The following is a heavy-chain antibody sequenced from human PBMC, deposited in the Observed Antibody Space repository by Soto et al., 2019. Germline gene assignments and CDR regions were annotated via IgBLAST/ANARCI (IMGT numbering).Heavy chain of an antibody. D-gene: IGHD6-19*01. V-gene: IGHV3-23*01. CDR2: IGGSGDST. CDR1: GFSFSSYA. CDR3: ATVRGPIALPGTEFHH. J-gene: IGHJ4*02. Sequence: GGSLRLSCEVFGFSFSSYAMTWVRQAPGKGLEWVSGIGGSGDSTYYADSVKGRCSISRDNSKNTLFLRMSSLRAEDTATYFCATVRGPIALPGTEFHHWGQGALVTVSS.